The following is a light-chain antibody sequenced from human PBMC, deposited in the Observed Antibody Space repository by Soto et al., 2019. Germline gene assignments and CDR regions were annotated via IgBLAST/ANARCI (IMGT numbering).Light chain of an antibody. CDR1: QVISTS. CDR3: QQLFDSPIT. V-gene: IGKV1-9*01. CDR2: AAS. Sequence: DLELTQQPSFLSPSIGASVHITCRACQVISTSLAWYQVKQGKDPKLLIYAASTLESGVPSRFSATGSGTEFSITVTSLQPEDGATYDCQQLFDSPITFGQGTRLDI. J-gene: IGKJ5*01.